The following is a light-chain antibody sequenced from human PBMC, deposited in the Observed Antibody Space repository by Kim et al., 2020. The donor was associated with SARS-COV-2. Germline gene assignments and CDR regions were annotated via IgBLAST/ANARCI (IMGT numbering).Light chain of an antibody. Sequence: SLSPGERATLSCRASQSISSSLAWYQQKPGQAPRVLIYGASARATGIPARFSGSGCGTEFTLTISNLQSEDFAVYYCQHYAYWRAFGQGTRLEIK. J-gene: IGKJ5*01. CDR2: GAS. V-gene: IGKV3-15*01. CDR3: QHYAYWRA. CDR1: QSISSS.